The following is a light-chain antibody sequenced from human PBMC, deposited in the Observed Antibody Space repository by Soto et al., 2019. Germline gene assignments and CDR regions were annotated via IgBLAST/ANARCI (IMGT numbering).Light chain of an antibody. CDR1: HGIGTA. Sequence: EIVMTQSPATLSVSPGEGATLSCRASHGIGTALAWYQQKPGQTPRLLMYGASIRATGVPARFSGSASGTWFTLTITSLPSEDFAVYYWQHYSYWPLTFGGGTKVESK. CDR2: GAS. CDR3: QHYSYWPLT. V-gene: IGKV3-15*01. J-gene: IGKJ4*01.